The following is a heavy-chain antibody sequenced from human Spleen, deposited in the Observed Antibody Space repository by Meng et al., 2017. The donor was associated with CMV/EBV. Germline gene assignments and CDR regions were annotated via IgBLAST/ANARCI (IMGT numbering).Heavy chain of an antibody. CDR3: ARGQSGDYRLDS. V-gene: IGHV1-8*03. D-gene: IGHD3-3*01. Sequence: SCKASGYTFSNSDINWVRQAPGQGLEWMGWMNPNGGNTAYAQRFQGRVTITRNTSIGTAYMELRSLRSEDTAMYYCARGQSGDYRLDSWGQGTLVTVSS. CDR1: GYTFSNSD. J-gene: IGHJ4*02. CDR2: MNPNGGNT.